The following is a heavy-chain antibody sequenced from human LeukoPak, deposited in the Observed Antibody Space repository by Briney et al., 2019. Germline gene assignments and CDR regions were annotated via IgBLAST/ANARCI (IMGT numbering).Heavy chain of an antibody. V-gene: IGHV4-38-2*02. CDR3: ARWRERDAFNI. CDR2: IYHSGST. CDR1: GYSISSGYY. D-gene: IGHD1-1*01. J-gene: IGHJ3*02. Sequence: SETLSLTCTVSGYSISSGYYWGWIRQPPGKGLEWIGSIYHSGSTYYNPSLKSRVTISVDTSKNQFSLKLSSVSAADTAVYDCARWRERDAFNIWGQGTMVTVSS.